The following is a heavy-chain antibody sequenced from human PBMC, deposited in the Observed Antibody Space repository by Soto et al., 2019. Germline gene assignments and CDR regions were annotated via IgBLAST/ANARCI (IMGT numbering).Heavy chain of an antibody. Sequence: GGSLRLSCAASGFTFSSYSMNWVRQAPGKGLEWVSYISSSSSTIYYADSVKGRFTISRDNAKNSLYLQMNSLRAEDTAVYYCGGGSEVVDVEWRDYYYYYMDVWGKGTTVTVSS. CDR2: ISSSSSTI. V-gene: IGHV3-48*01. D-gene: IGHD2-8*02. J-gene: IGHJ6*03. CDR3: GGGSEVVDVEWRDYYYYYMDV. CDR1: GFTFSSYS.